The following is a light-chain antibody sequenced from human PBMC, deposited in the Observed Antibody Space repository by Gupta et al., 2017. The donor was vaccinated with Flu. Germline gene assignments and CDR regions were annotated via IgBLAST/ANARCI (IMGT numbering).Light chain of an antibody. CDR1: QDISSW. Sequence: GDRVTITCRATQDISSWVAWYQQKPGKAPNFLIYAASSLQTGVPSRFSGSGSGTEFTLTISSLQAEDFATYYCQQAKSFPLTFGGGTKVEIK. CDR3: QQAKSFPLT. J-gene: IGKJ4*01. V-gene: IGKV1-12*01. CDR2: AAS.